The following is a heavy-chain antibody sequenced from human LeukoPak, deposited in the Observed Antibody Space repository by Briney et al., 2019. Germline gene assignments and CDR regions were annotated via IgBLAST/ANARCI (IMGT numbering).Heavy chain of an antibody. CDR1: GLSLRSSE. V-gene: IGHV3-48*03. D-gene: IGHD2-8*01. J-gene: IGHJ5*02. CDR2: INSADNVE. CDR3: ARDTVNGPFVISLDL. Sequence: PGGSLRLSCAASGLSLRSSEMNWVRQAPGKGPEWVAHINSADNVEYYTDSVRGRFTMSRDNAKDLLYLQMNSLRDEDTAVYYCARDTVNGPFVISLDLWGQGVLVTVSS.